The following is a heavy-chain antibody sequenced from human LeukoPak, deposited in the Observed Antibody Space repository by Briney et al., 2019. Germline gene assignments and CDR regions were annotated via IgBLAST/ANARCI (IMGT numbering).Heavy chain of an antibody. CDR2: IYYSGST. CDR3: ARDQPRIAAAGTGDIDDY. J-gene: IGHJ4*02. V-gene: IGHV4-59*12. D-gene: IGHD6-13*01. Sequence: SETLSLTCTVSGGSISSYYWSWIRQPPGKGLEWIGYIYYSGSTNYNPSLKSRVTISVDTSKNQFSLKLSSVTAADTAVYYCARDQPRIAAAGTGDIDDYWGQGTLVTVSS. CDR1: GGSISSYY.